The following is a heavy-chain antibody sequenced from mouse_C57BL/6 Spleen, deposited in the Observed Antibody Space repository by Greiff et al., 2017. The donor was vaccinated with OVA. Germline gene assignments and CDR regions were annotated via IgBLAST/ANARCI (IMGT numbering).Heavy chain of an antibody. Sequence: VQLQQSGAELVRPGTSVKMSCKASGYTFTNYWIGWAKQRPGHGLEWIGDIYPGGGYTNYNEKFKGKATLTADKSSSTAYMQFSSLTSEDSAIYYCARSDSSGSHYFDYWGQGTTLTVSS. CDR3: ARSDSSGSHYFDY. CDR1: GYTFTNYW. CDR2: IYPGGGYT. J-gene: IGHJ2*01. D-gene: IGHD3-2*02. V-gene: IGHV1-63*01.